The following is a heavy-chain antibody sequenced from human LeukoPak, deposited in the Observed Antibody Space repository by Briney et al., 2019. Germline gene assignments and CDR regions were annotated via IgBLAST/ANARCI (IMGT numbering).Heavy chain of an antibody. D-gene: IGHD6-19*01. V-gene: IGHV3-53*01. CDR3: ARDRDSNGWYLFDY. CDR2: IYSGDST. J-gene: IGHJ4*02. Sequence: GGSLRLSCAASGFTVSSNYMSWVRQAPGEGLEWVPLIYSGDSTRYADSVKGRFTISRDNSKNTLYLQMNSLRAEDTAVYYCARDRDSNGWYLFDYWGQGTLVTVSS. CDR1: GFTVSSNY.